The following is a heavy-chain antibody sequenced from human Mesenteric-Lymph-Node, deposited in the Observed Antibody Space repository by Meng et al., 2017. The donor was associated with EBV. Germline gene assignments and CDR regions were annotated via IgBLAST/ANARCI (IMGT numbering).Heavy chain of an antibody. J-gene: IGHJ4*02. V-gene: IGHV4-4*02. CDR1: GGSFNYSNW. CDR2: IFDSETT. Sequence: QGAGPGLVKPSGTLSLACAVSGGSFNYSNWGSWVRQPPGQGLEWIGEIFDSETTNYNPSLKSRVTISIDTSRNQFFLNLSSVTAADTAVYYCARDVWYFDSWGQGTLVTVSS. D-gene: IGHD5/OR15-5a*01. CDR3: ARDVWYFDS.